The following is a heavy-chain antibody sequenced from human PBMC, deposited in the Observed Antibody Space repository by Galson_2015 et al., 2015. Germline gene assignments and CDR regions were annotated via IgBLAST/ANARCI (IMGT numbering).Heavy chain of an antibody. Sequence: SCKASGGTFSSYFVTWVRQAPGQGLGWMGGIIPIFGTNYTQKFQGRVTISADESTTTSYMELTSLRSEDTAVYYCARGILSVWSGYSLPYWGQGTLVTVSS. CDR1: GGTFSSYF. CDR2: IIPIFGT. D-gene: IGHD3-3*01. J-gene: IGHJ4*02. CDR3: ARGILSVWSGYSLPY. V-gene: IGHV1-69*01.